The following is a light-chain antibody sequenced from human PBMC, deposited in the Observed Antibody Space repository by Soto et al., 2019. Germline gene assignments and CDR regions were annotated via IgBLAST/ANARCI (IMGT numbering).Light chain of an antibody. J-gene: IGKJ1*01. CDR1: QSISYW. CDR3: QQYNSYSKT. CDR2: AAS. Sequence: IRMTQSPSSFSASTGDRVTITCRASQSISYWLAWYQQKPGNAPKLLIYAASSLESGVPSRFSGSGSGTEFTLTISSLQPDDSASYYCQQYNSYSKTFGQGTKVDIK. V-gene: IGKV1-5*01.